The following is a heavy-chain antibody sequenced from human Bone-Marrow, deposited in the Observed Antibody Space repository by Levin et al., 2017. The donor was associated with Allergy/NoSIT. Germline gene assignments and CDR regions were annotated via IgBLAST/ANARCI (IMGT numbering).Heavy chain of an antibody. D-gene: IGHD6-13*01. CDR2: ISYDGKIT. CDR3: AREKLTAAIALHGGMDV. J-gene: IGHJ6*02. CDR1: GFTFSSYS. V-gene: IGHV3-30*04. Sequence: GESLKISCAASGFTFSSYSMHWVRQAPGKGLEWVAVISYDGKITSYADSVRGRFTLSRDNSKNTLDVQMDSLRTEDTAVYFSAREKLTAAIALHGGMDVWGQGTTVTVSS.